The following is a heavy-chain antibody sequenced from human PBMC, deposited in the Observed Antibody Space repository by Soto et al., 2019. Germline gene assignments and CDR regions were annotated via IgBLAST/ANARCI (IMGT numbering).Heavy chain of an antibody. V-gene: IGHV3-9*01. CDR1: GFIVDHYA. J-gene: IGHJ4*02. CDR2: ISANGDNK. D-gene: IGHD2-21*02. Sequence: TGGPLRLSCVGSGFIVDHYAMHWVRQAPGKGLEWVSGISANGDNKDYADSVKGRFTISRDNAKNSLFLQMNSLRPEDTALYYCAKDVKWGGMTTIHYFDSWGQGTQVTVSS. CDR3: AKDVKWGGMTTIHYFDS.